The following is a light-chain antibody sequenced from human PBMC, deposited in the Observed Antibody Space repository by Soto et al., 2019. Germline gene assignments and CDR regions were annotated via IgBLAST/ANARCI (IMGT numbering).Light chain of an antibody. CDR1: SSNIGSNT. V-gene: IGLV1-44*01. CDR2: SNN. Sequence: QSVLTQPPSASGTPGQRVTISCSGSSSNIGSNTVNWYQQVPGTAPKLLIYSNNQRPSGVPDRFSSSKSGTSASLAISGLQSKDEAVYSRAARNDSLNSPVFGGGTKLKVL. J-gene: IGLJ2*01. CDR3: AARNDSLNSPV.